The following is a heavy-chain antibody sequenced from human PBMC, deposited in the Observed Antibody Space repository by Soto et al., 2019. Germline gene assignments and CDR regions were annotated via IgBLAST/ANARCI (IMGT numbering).Heavy chain of an antibody. V-gene: IGHV3-21*01. J-gene: IGHJ4*02. CDR3: ARESEDLTSNFDY. CDR2: ISSTTNYI. Sequence: EVQLVESGGGLVKPGGSLRLSCAASGFTFTRYSMNWVRQAPGKGLEWVSSISSTTNYIYYADSMKGRFTVSRDNAKNSVYLEMNSLRAGDTALYYCARESEDLTSNFDYWGQGTLVTVSS. CDR1: GFTFTRYS.